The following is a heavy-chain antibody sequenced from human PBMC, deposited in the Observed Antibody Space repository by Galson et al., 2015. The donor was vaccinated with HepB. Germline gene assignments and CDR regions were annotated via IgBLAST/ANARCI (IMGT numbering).Heavy chain of an antibody. D-gene: IGHD6-19*01. CDR3: ATLNNSSGWTGYFDL. J-gene: IGHJ2*01. CDR1: GFTFSSYW. Sequence: SLRLSCAASGFTFSSYWMHWVRQAPGKGLVWVSRINSDGSSTSCADSVKGRFTISRDNAKNTLYLQMNSLRAEDTAVYYCATLNNSSGWTGYFDLWGRGTLVTVSS. CDR2: INSDGSST. V-gene: IGHV3-74*01.